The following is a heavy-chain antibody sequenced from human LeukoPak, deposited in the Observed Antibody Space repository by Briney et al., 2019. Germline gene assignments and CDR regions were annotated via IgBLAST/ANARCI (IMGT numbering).Heavy chain of an antibody. J-gene: IGHJ4*02. Sequence: SETLSLTCAVYGGSFSGYYWSWLRQPPGKGLEWIGEINHSGSTNYNPSLKSRVTVSVDTSKNQFSLKLSSVTAADTAVYYCARVAVVVVAATGGLLGYFDYWGQGTLVTVSS. CDR1: GGSFSGYY. D-gene: IGHD2-15*01. CDR3: ARVAVVVVAATGGLLGYFDY. CDR2: INHSGST. V-gene: IGHV4-34*01.